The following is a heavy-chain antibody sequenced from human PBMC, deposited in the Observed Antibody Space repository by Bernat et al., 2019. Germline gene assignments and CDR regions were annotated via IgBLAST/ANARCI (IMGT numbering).Heavy chain of an antibody. D-gene: IGHD6-19*01. Sequence: QVQLVESGGGVVQPGRSLRLSCAASGFTFSSYAMHWVRQAPGKGLEWVAVISYDGSNKYYADSVKGRFTISRDNSKNTLYLQMNSLRAEDTAVYYCARDRASSGLGDYWGQGTLVTVSS. CDR1: GFTFSSYA. J-gene: IGHJ4*02. CDR3: ARDRASSGLGDY. V-gene: IGHV3-30*01. CDR2: ISYDGSNK.